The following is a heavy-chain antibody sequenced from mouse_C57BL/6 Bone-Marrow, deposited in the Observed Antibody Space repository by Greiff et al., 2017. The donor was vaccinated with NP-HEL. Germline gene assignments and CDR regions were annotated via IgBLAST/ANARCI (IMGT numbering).Heavy chain of an antibody. V-gene: IGHV1-63*01. CDR3: ARRRYGNFDY. J-gene: IGHJ2*01. CDR1: GYTFTNYW. CDR2: IYPGGGYT. Sequence: QVQLKESGAELVRPGTSVKMSCKASGYTFTNYWIGWAKQRPGHGLEWIGDIYPGGGYTNYNEKFKGKATLTADKSSSTAYMQFSSLTSEDSAIYYCARRRYGNFDYWGQGTTLTVSS. D-gene: IGHD2-1*01.